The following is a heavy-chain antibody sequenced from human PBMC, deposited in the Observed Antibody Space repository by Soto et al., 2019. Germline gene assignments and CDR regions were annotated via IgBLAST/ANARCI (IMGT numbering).Heavy chain of an antibody. V-gene: IGHV3-15*07. D-gene: IGHD5-12*01. CDR2: IKSKTDGGTT. CDR1: GFTFSNAW. Sequence: EVQLVESGGGLVKPGGSLRLSCAASGFTFSNAWMNWVRQAPGKGLEWVGRIKSKTDGGTTDYAAPVKGRFTISRDDSKNTLYLQMNSLKTEDTAVYYCTTSPPGDSGYDLARPLDYWGQGTLVTVSS. J-gene: IGHJ4*02. CDR3: TTSPPGDSGYDLARPLDY.